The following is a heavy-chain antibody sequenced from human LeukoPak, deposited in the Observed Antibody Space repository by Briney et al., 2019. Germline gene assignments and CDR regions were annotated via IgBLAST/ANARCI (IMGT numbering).Heavy chain of an antibody. CDR1: GFTFSDYY. Sequence: PGGSLRLSCAASGFTFSDYYMSWIRQAPGKGPEWVSYISSGGSTIYYADSVKGRFAISRDNAKNSLYLQMNSLRAEDTAVYHCARDSASSGYFRAFDIWGQGTMVTVSS. J-gene: IGHJ3*02. V-gene: IGHV3-11*01. D-gene: IGHD3-22*01. CDR3: ARDSASSGYFRAFDI. CDR2: ISSGGSTI.